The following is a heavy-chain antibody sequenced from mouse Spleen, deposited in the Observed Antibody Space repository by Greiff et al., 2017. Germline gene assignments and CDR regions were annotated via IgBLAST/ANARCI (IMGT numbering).Heavy chain of an antibody. CDR2: IWSGGST. Sequence: VHLVESGPGLVQPSQSLSITCTVSGFSLTSYGVHWVRQSPGKGLEWLGVIWSGGSTDYNAAFISRLSISKDNSKSQVFFKMNSLQANDTAIYYCARNDYDYDECYAMDYWGQGTSVTVSS. D-gene: IGHD2-4*01. CDR1: GFSLTSYG. J-gene: IGHJ4*01. CDR3: ARNDYDYDECYAMDY. V-gene: IGHV2-2*02.